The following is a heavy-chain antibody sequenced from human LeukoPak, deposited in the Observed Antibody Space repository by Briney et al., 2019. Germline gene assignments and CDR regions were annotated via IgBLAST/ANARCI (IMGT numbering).Heavy chain of an antibody. Sequence: SVKVSCKASGGTFSSYAISWVRQAPGQGLEWVGGIIPIFGTANYAQKFQGRVTITADKSTSTAYMELSSLRSEDTAVYYCARGNDYVWGSYRYTIQVAAPYYYYYGMDVWGKGTTVTVSS. J-gene: IGHJ6*04. CDR2: IIPIFGTA. CDR3: ARGNDYVWGSYRYTIQVAAPYYYYYGMDV. V-gene: IGHV1-69*06. CDR1: GGTFSSYA. D-gene: IGHD3-16*02.